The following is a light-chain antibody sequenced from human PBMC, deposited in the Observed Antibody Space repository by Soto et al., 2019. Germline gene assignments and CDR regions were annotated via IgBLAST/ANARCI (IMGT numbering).Light chain of an antibody. Sequence: QSALTQPASVSGSPGQSITISCTGTSSDFGSYNLVSWYQHHPGKTPKLMIYEGSRRPSGVSNRFSASKSGNTASLTISGLQAEDEAEYYCCSYETSSTYVFGSGTKVTVL. CDR3: CSYETSSTYV. CDR2: EGS. J-gene: IGLJ1*01. CDR1: SSDFGSYNL. V-gene: IGLV2-23*01.